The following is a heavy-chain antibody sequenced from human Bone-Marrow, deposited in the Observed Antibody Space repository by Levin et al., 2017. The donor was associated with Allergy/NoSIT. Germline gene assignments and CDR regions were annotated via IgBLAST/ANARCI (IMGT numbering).Heavy chain of an antibody. CDR3: ARYVVRPVGAFDI. CDR1: GGSFSSDGYS. D-gene: IGHD3-10*01. J-gene: IGHJ3*02. CDR2: IYYSGSS. Sequence: ASETLSLTCAVSGGSFSSDGYSWSWIRQPPGKGLEWIGYIYYSGSSFHNPSLESRVTTSIDRSKNQFSLRLNSVTAADTAVYYCARYVVRPVGAFDIWGPGTMVTVSS. V-gene: IGHV4-30-2*01.